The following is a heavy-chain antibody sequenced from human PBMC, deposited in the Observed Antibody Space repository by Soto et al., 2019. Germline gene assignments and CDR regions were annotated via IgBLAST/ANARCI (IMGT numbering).Heavy chain of an antibody. CDR1: GYTFTSYG. J-gene: IGHJ6*02. Sequence: ASVKVSCKASGYTFTSYGISWVRQAPGQGLEWMGWISAYNGNTNYAQKLQGRVTMTTDTSTSTAYMELRSLRSDDTAVYYCARDQSYYDFWSGSPMDVWGQGTTVTV. CDR3: ARDQSYYDFWSGSPMDV. V-gene: IGHV1-18*01. D-gene: IGHD3-3*01. CDR2: ISAYNGNT.